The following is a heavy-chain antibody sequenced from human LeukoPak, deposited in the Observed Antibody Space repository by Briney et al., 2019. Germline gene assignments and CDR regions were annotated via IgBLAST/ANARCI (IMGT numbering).Heavy chain of an antibody. CDR2: INPYNDIT. D-gene: IGHD4-17*01. V-gene: IGHV1-18*01. CDR3: ARGGFSTVTTGGIDY. Sequence: GASVKVSCKASGYTFTASGLCWVRQAPGQGLEWMGWINPYNDITDYAQTFKGRVTMTTDTSTSTAYMELSRLRSDDTAVYYCARGGFSTVTTGGIDYWGQGTLVTVSS. CDR1: GYTFTASG. J-gene: IGHJ4*02.